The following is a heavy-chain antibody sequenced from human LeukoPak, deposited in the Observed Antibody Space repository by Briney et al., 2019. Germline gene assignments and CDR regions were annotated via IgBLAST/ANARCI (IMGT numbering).Heavy chain of an antibody. CDR1: GGSISNYY. Sequence: SETLSLTCTVSGGSISNYYWTWIRQPPGKGLEWIGHIYYIGSTNYNPSLKSRVTIPLDTSKKQFSLKLSSVTAADTAVHYCARWEYASSWFDPWGQGTLVTVSS. D-gene: IGHD6-6*01. J-gene: IGHJ5*02. CDR2: IYYIGST. CDR3: ARWEYASSWFDP. V-gene: IGHV4-59*08.